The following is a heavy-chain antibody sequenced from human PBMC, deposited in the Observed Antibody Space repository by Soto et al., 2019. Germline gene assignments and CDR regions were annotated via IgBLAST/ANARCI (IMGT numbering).Heavy chain of an antibody. V-gene: IGHV1-18*04. D-gene: IGHD3-10*01. CDR3: TRDSGGKGAGSYYFTDYYGMDV. CDR2: ISAYTGTT. CDR1: GYTFTTYG. J-gene: IGHJ6*02. Sequence: ASVKVSCKASGYTFTTYGISWVRQTPAQGLEWLGWISAYTGTTTYVQSLTGRVTMTTDTSTSTAYMELRSLRSDDTAFYYCTRDSGGKGAGSYYFTDYYGMDVWGQGTTVTVSS.